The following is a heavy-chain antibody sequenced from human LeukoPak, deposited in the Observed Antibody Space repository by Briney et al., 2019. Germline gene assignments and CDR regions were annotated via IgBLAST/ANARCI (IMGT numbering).Heavy chain of an antibody. CDR3: ARPHCTNGVCYEFDY. V-gene: IGHV1-69*13. J-gene: IGHJ4*02. CDR2: IIPIFGTA. D-gene: IGHD2-8*01. CDR1: GGTFSSYA. Sequence: ASVKVSCKASGGTFSSYAISWVRQAPGQGLEWMGGIIPIFGTANYAQKFQGRVTITADESTSTAYMELSSLRSEDTAVYYCARPHCTNGVCYEFDYWGQGTLVTVSS.